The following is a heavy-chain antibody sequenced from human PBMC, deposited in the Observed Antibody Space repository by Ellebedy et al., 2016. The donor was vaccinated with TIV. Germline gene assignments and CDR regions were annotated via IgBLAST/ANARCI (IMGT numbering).Heavy chain of an antibody. J-gene: IGHJ5*02. CDR2: INHSGST. D-gene: IGHD5-24*01. CDR3: ASHGYFTP. CDR1: GGSVSSGSYY. Sequence: MPSETLSLTCTVSGGSVSSGSYYWRWIRQPPGKGLEWIGEINHSGSTNYNPSLKSRVTVSVDTSKNQFSLKLSSVTAADTAVYYCASHGYFTPWGQGTLVTVSS. V-gene: IGHV4-39*07.